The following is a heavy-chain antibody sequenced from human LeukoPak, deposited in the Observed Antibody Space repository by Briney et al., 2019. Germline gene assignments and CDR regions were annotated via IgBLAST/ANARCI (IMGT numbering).Heavy chain of an antibody. CDR1: GYTLTTYG. J-gene: IGHJ4*02. Sequence: GASVKVSCKASGYTLTTYGVSWVRQAPGQGLEWMGWISTYDGDTKYPQKLQGRVTMTTDTSTSTAYMELRSLRSDDTAVYYCARHGNFDHWGQGTLVTVSS. CDR3: ARHGNFDH. V-gene: IGHV1-18*01. CDR2: ISTYDGDT.